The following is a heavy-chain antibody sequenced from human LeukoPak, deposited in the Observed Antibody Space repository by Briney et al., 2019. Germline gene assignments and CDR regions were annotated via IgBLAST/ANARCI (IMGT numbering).Heavy chain of an antibody. CDR3: ARVIGWDEPFDL. CDR2: INTDGSST. Sequence: GGSLRLSCSASGFTLSNYWIHWVRQAPGKGLVWVSRINTDGSSTNYADFVGGRFTVSRDSAKNTLYLQMNSLRVGDTAVYYCARVIGWDEPFDLWGHGTLVTVSS. CDR1: GFTLSNYW. V-gene: IGHV3-74*01. D-gene: IGHD1-26*01. J-gene: IGHJ3*01.